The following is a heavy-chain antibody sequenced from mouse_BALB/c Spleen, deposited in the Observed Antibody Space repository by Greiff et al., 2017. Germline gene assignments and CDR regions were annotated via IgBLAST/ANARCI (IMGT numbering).Heavy chain of an antibody. J-gene: IGHJ4*01. V-gene: IGHV2-9-2*01. CDR3: VRDRRGYTAMDY. CDR1: GFSLTSYD. Sequence: QVQLQQSGPGLVAPSQSLSITCTVSGFSLTSYDISWIRQPPGKGLEWLGVIWTGGGTNYNSAFMSRLSISKDNSKSQVFLTMNSLQTDDTAIYYCVRDRRGYTAMDYWGQGTSVTVSS. D-gene: IGHD2-2*01. CDR2: IWTGGGT.